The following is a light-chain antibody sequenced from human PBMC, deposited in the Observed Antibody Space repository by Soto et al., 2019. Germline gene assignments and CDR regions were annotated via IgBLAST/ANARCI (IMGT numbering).Light chain of an antibody. V-gene: IGLV2-11*01. CDR2: DVS. J-gene: IGLJ2*01. CDR1: SSDVGGYNF. CDR3: CSYAGSHFL. Sequence: QSALTQPRSVSGSPGQSVTISCTGTSSDVGGYNFVSWYQQHPGKAPKLMIYDVSQRPSGVPDRFSGSKSGNTASLTISGLQDEDEADYYCCSYAGSHFLFGGGNKLTVL.